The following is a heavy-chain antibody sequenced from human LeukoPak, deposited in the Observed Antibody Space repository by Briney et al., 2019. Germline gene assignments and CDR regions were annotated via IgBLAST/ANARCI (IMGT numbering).Heavy chain of an antibody. CDR1: GFTFSRYS. CDR3: ARGYSGGYDY. J-gene: IGHJ4*02. CDR2: IIDSSSTI. V-gene: IGHV3-48*02. Sequence: GGSLRLSRAASGFTFSRYSMNWVRQAPGKGLEWVSYIIDSSSTIYYADSVKGRFTISRDNAKNSLYLQMNSLRDEDTAVYYCARGYSGGYDYWGQGTLVTVSS. D-gene: IGHD6-19*01.